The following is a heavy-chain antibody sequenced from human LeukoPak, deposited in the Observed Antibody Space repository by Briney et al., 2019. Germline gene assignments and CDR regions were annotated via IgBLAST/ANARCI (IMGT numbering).Heavy chain of an antibody. Sequence: GGSLRLSCAASGFTFSSYGMSWVRQAPGKGLEWVSTISPRGDNTYYADSVKGRFTISRDNFKNTLFLQMNSLRAEDTAIYYCAKGFAIRFSLECWGQGTLVTVSS. J-gene: IGHJ4*02. CDR1: GFTFSSYG. D-gene: IGHD3-3*01. V-gene: IGHV3-23*01. CDR2: ISPRGDNT. CDR3: AKGFAIRFSLEC.